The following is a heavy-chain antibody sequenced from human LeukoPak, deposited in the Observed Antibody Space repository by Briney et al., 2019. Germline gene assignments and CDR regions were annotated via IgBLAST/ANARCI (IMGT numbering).Heavy chain of an antibody. J-gene: IGHJ4*02. CDR2: IYTSGNT. Sequence: SETLSLTCTVSGGSISSYYWSWIRQPAGKGLEWIGRIYTSGNTNYNPSLKSRVTMSVDTSKNQFSLKLSSVTAADTAVYYCARLSTVTTSFDYWGQGTLVTVSS. D-gene: IGHD4-17*01. CDR1: GGSISSYY. V-gene: IGHV4-4*07. CDR3: ARLSTVTTSFDY.